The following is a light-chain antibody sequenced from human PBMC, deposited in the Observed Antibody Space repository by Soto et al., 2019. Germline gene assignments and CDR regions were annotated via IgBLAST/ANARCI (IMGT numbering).Light chain of an antibody. Sequence: EIVLTQSPGTLSLSPGERATLSCRASQSVSSSYLAWYQQKPGQAPRLLIYGASSRATGIPDRLSGSGSGTDFALIISRLEPEDFAVYYCQQYGSSPRTFGQGTMVEVK. CDR1: QSVSSSY. V-gene: IGKV3-20*01. J-gene: IGKJ1*01. CDR3: QQYGSSPRT. CDR2: GAS.